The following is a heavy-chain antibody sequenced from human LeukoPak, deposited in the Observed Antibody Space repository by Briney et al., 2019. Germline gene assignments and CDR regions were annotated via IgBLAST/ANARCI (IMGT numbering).Heavy chain of an antibody. CDR1: GFTFSSYA. CDR2: IWYDGSNK. D-gene: IGHD5-24*01. V-gene: IGHV3-33*08. CDR3: ARDLWEMATILWGRSGGIDY. Sequence: AGGSLRLSCAASGFTFSSYAMHWVRQAPGKGLEWVAVIWYDGSNKYYADSVKGRFTISRDNSKNTLYLQMNSLRAEDTAVYYCARDLWEMATILWGRSGGIDYWGQGTLVTVSS. J-gene: IGHJ4*02.